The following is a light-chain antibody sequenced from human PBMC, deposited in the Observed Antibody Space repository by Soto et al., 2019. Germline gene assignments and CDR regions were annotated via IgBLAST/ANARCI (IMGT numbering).Light chain of an antibody. CDR3: QHYVTSSIT. CDR1: QSVSSIS. CDR2: GAS. V-gene: IGKV3-20*01. J-gene: IGKJ5*01. Sequence: EVVLTQSPGTLSLSPGERVTILCLASQSVSSISLAWYQQKPGQTPRLLIYGASSRATGTPDRISGGGSGTHFTLTISRLEPEDFAVYYCQHYVTSSITFGQGTRLEIK.